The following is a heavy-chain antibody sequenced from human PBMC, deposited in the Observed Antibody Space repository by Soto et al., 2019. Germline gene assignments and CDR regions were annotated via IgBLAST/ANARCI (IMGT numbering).Heavy chain of an antibody. D-gene: IGHD1-20*01. CDR2: IYYSGST. V-gene: IGHV4-31*03. CDR3: ARGHDPIVNYYFHY. CDR1: GGSISSGGYY. J-gene: IGHJ4*02. Sequence: PSETLSLTCTVSGGSISSGGYYWSWIRQHPGKGLEWIGYIYYSGSTYYNPSLKSRVTISVDTSKNQFSLKLSSVTAADTAVYYCARGHDPIVNYYFHYWGQGTLVTVSS.